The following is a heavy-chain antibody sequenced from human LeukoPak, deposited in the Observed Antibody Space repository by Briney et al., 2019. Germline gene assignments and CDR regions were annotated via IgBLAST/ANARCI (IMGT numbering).Heavy chain of an antibody. V-gene: IGHV3-23*01. D-gene: IGHD6-13*01. CDR3: AKDWGIAAAGAYNWFDP. Sequence: PGGSLRLSCAASGFTFSSYGMSWVRQAPGKGLEWVSTIIGSGGSTYDADSVKGRFTISRDNSKNTLYLQMNSLRAEDTAVYYCAKDWGIAAAGAYNWFDPWGQGTLVTVSS. J-gene: IGHJ5*02. CDR2: IIGSGGST. CDR1: GFTFSSYG.